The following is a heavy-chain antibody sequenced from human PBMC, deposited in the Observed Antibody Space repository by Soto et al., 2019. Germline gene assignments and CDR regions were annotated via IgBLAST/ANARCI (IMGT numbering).Heavy chain of an antibody. CDR3: ARSLTEGYCTITGCYTTPLYGMDV. D-gene: IGHD2-2*02. J-gene: IGHJ6*02. Sequence: ASVKVSCKASGYTFSGYYIHWLRQAPGQGLEWMGWINPNSGGTNYAQKFQGRVTVTRDTPTSTAYMELSRLTSDDTAVYYCARSLTEGYCTITGCYTTPLYGMDVWGQGTTVTVSS. CDR1: GYTFSGYY. CDR2: INPNSGGT. V-gene: IGHV1-2*02.